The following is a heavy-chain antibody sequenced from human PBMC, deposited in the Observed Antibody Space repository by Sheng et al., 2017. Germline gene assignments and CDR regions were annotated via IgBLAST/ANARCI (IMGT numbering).Heavy chain of an antibody. CDR3: ARDHEYYDFWSGYFANQYYFDY. D-gene: IGHD3-3*01. J-gene: IGHJ4*02. Sequence: QVQLVQSGAEVKKPGASVKVSCKASGYTFTSFGISWVRQAPGQGLEWMGWISAYNGNTNYAQKLQGRVTMTTDTSTSTAYMELRSLRSDDTAVYYCARDHEYYDFWSGYFANQYYFDYWGQGTLVTVSS. CDR1: GYTFTSFG. CDR2: ISAYNGNT. V-gene: IGHV1-18*01.